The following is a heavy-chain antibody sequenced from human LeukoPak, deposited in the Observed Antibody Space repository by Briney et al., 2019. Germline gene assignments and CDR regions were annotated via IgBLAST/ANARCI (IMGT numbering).Heavy chain of an antibody. V-gene: IGHV1-58*02. Sequence: SVKVSCKASGFTFTSSAMQWVRQARGQRLEWIGWIVVDSGNTNYAQKFQERVTITRDMSTSTAYMELSSLRSEDTAVYYCAADNPYYSHAFDIWGQGTMVTVSS. CDR2: IVVDSGNT. CDR3: AADNPYYSHAFDI. J-gene: IGHJ3*02. CDR1: GFTFTSSA. D-gene: IGHD3-10*01.